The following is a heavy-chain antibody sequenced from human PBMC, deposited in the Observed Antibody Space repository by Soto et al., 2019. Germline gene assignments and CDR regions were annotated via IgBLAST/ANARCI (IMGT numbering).Heavy chain of an antibody. J-gene: IGHJ4*02. CDR3: ARLVVVAPVANV. Sequence: QLQESGPGLVKPSETLSLTCSVSGGSIAYNSYYWGWIRQPPGKGLEWVGGIFYTGTTYYSPSLKERVSISVDTSKNSFSLILTSVTAADTAVYFCARLVVVAPVANVWGQGALVTVSS. V-gene: IGHV4-39*02. CDR2: IFYTGTT. CDR1: GGSIAYNSYY. D-gene: IGHD2-21*01.